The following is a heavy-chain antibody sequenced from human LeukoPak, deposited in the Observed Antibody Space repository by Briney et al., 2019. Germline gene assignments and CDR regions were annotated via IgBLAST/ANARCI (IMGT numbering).Heavy chain of an antibody. CDR1: GFTFSSYA. CDR2: ISGSGGST. V-gene: IGHV3-23*01. CDR3: AKGLAAAGTPEGWFDP. D-gene: IGHD6-13*01. Sequence: GASLRLSCAASGFTFSSYAMSWVRQAPGKGLEWVSAISGSGGSTYYADSVKGRFTISRDNSKNTLYLQMNSLRAEDTAVYYCAKGLAAAGTPEGWFDPWGQGTLVTVSS. J-gene: IGHJ5*02.